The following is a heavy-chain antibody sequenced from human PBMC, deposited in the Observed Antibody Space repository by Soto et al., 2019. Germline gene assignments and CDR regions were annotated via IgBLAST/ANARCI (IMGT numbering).Heavy chain of an antibody. CDR2: ISGSNGKT. CDR3: AKDKSCSDGVCYLDY. J-gene: IGHJ4*01. Sequence: GGSLRLSCAASGFIFSNYAMSWVRQAPGKGLEWVSGISGSNGKTYYADSVKGRFTISKDNSKNTLFLQMNNLRAEDTALYYCAKDKSCSDGVCYLDYWGQGTLVTVSS. D-gene: IGHD2-15*01. CDR1: GFIFSNYA. V-gene: IGHV3-23*01.